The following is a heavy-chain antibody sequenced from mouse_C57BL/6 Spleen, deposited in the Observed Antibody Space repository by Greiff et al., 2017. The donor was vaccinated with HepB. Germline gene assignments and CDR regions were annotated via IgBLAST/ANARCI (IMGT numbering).Heavy chain of an antibody. CDR1: GYTFTDYY. CDR2: IYPGSGNT. J-gene: IGHJ2*01. CDR3: AREGITTVVAPYYFDY. V-gene: IGHV1-76*01. Sequence: VQLQQSGAELVRPGASVKLSCKASGYTFTDYYINWVKQRPGQGLEWIARIYPGSGNTYYNEKFKGKATLTAEKSSSTAYMQLSSLTSEDSAVYFCAREGITTVVAPYYFDYWGQGTTLTVSS. D-gene: IGHD1-1*01.